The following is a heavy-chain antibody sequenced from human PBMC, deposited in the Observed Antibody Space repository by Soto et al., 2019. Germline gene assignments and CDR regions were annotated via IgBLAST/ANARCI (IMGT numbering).Heavy chain of an antibody. CDR1: GFTFRTYT. CDR3: ARDRGYDAHDYYYNAMDV. CDR2: IRGFSPYT. V-gene: IGHV3-21*01. Sequence: VGSLRLSCISSGFTFRTYTMNWVRQAPGKGLEWVSGIRGFSPYTFYAESVRGRFTISRDNAKNSLFLQMDSLRAEDTAVYYCARDRGYDAHDYYYNAMDVWGQGTTVTVS. J-gene: IGHJ6*02. D-gene: IGHD3-10*01.